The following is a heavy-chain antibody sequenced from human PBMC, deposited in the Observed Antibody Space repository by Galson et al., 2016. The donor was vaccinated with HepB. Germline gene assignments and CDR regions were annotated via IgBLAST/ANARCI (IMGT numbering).Heavy chain of an antibody. CDR1: GYTFTTSG. CDR3: ARDVQYRFDP. V-gene: IGHV1-18*01. J-gene: IGHJ5*02. CDR2: ISTHSGNT. D-gene: IGHD2/OR15-2a*01. Sequence: SVKVSCKASGYTFTTSGISWVRQAPGQGLEWMGWISTHSGNTKYAQKFQGGLTLTTDSSTTTAYMELRSLRFDDTALYYCARDVQYRFDPWGQGTLVTVSS.